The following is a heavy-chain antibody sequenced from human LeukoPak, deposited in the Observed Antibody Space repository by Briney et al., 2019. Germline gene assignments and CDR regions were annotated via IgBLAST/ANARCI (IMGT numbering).Heavy chain of an antibody. CDR3: ASGSDSSY. V-gene: IGHV3-66*02. CDR2: IHIDGTT. Sequence: GGSLRLSCAASGITVSNNYMNWVRQAPGKGLEWVSVIHIDGTTYYADSVKGRFTISRDNSKNPAYLKINSLRPEDTALYYCASGSDSSYWGQGTLVTVSS. CDR1: GITVSNNY. J-gene: IGHJ4*02. D-gene: IGHD6-19*01.